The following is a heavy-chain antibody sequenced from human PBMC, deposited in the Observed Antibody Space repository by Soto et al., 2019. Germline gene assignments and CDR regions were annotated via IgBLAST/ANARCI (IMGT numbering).Heavy chain of an antibody. V-gene: IGHV4-34*01. CDR2: ISQSGNT. CDR3: TRAPKVSGSSQTRPDF. J-gene: IGHJ4*02. D-gene: IGHD6-6*01. CDR1: SGSFSGYY. Sequence: ETLSLTCSIYSGSFSGYYWSWIRQPPGKGLEWIGEISQSGNTNYSPSLKSRVSISIDTSKKQFSLNLASVSAADTAVYYCTRAPKVSGSSQTRPDFWGQGTLVTVSS.